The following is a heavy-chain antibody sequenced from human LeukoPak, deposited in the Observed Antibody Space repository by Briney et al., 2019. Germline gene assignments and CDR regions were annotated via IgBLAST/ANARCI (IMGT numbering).Heavy chain of an antibody. CDR3: ARARRIPLFDY. CDR1: GYSISSIYY. V-gene: IGHV4-38-2*02. CDR2: IYHSGST. D-gene: IGHD5-18*01. J-gene: IGHJ4*02. Sequence: SETLSLTCIVSGYSISSIYYWGWIRQPPGKGLEWIGTIYHSGSTYYNPSLKSRVTISVDTSKNQFSLKLSSVTAADTAVYYCARARRIPLFDYWGQGTLVAVSS.